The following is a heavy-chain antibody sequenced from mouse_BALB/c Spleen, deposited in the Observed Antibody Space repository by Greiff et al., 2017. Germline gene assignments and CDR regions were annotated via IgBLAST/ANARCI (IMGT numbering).Heavy chain of an antibody. CDR2: ISSGGGST. Sequence: EVQRVESGGGLVKPGGSLKLSCAASGFAFSSYDMSWVRQTPEKRLEWVAYISSGGGSTYYPDTVKGRFTISRDNAKNTLYLQMSSLKSEDTAMYYCARQGYYGSSYGAWFAYWGQGTLVTVSA. CDR1: GFAFSSYD. D-gene: IGHD1-1*01. J-gene: IGHJ3*01. CDR3: ARQGYYGSSYGAWFAY. V-gene: IGHV5-12-1*01.